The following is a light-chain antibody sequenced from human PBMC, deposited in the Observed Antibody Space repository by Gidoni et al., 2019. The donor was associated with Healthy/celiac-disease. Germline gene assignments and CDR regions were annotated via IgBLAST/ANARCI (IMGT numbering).Light chain of an antibody. V-gene: IGKV4-1*01. J-gene: IGKJ1*01. CDR2: WAS. CDR3: QQYYSTPTWT. CDR1: QSVLYSSNNKNY. Sequence: GSLGERATINCKSSQSVLYSSNNKNYLAWYQQKPGQPPKLLIYWASTRESGVPDRFSGSGSGTDFTLTISSLQAEDVAVYYCQQYYSTPTWTFGQXTKVEIK.